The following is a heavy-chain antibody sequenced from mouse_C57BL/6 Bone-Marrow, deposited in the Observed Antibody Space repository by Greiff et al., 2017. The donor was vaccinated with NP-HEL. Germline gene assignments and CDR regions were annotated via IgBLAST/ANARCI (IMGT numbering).Heavy chain of an antibody. Sequence: VQLKESGAELAKPGASVKLSCKASGYTFTSYWMHWVKQRPGQGLEWIGYINPSSGYTKYNQKFKDKATLTADKASSTAYMQLSSLTYEDSAVYYCAPYSNFFAYWGQGTLVTVSA. CDR1: GYTFTSYW. CDR3: APYSNFFAY. V-gene: IGHV1-7*01. D-gene: IGHD2-5*01. CDR2: INPSSGYT. J-gene: IGHJ3*01.